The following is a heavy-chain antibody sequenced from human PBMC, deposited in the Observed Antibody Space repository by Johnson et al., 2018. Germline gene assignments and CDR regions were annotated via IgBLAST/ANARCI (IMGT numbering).Heavy chain of an antibody. J-gene: IGHJ6*03. CDR3: ARGQNYYMDV. CDR1: GFTFSNYA. CDR2: ISYDGSNK. V-gene: IGHV3-30-3*01. Sequence: QVQLVQSGGGLVKPGGSLRLSCAASGFTFSNYAMHWVRQAPGKGLEWVAVISYDGSNKYYADSVKGRFTISRDNSKNTLYLQMNSLRAEDTAVYYCARGQNYYMDVWGKGTTVTVSS.